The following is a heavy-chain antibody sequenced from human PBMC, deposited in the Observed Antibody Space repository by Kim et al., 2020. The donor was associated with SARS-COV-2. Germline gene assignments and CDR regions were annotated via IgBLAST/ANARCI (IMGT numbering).Heavy chain of an antibody. CDR2: IYYSGST. J-gene: IGHJ4*02. CDR1: GGSISSSSYY. CDR3: ARLREGGWQQLVVWIFDY. D-gene: IGHD6-13*01. V-gene: IGHV4-39*01. Sequence: SETLSLTCTVSGGSISSSSYYWGWIRQPPGKGLEWIGSIYYSGSTYYNPSLKSRVTISVDTSKNQFSLKLSSVTAADTAVYYCARLREGGWQQLVVWIFDYWGQGTLVTVSS.